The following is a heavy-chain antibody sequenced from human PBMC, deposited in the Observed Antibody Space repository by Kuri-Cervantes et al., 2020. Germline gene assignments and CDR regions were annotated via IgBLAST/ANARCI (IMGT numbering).Heavy chain of an antibody. V-gene: IGHV3-20*04. Sequence: GESLKISCAASGFTFDDYGMSWVRQAPGKGLEWVSGINWNGGSTGYADSVKGRFTISRDNSKNTLYLQMNSLRAEDTAVYYCARGDYYGSGSYYTPLDYWGQGTLVTVSS. J-gene: IGHJ4*02. D-gene: IGHD3-10*01. CDR3: ARGDYYGSGSYYTPLDY. CDR2: INWNGGST. CDR1: GFTFDDYG.